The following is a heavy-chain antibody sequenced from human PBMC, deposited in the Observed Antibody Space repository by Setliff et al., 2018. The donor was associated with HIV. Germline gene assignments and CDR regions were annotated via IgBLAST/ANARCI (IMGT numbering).Heavy chain of an antibody. CDR1: GVTLYNNY. CDR2: IRNGNRYST. V-gene: IGHV3-72*01. D-gene: IGHD3-22*01. Sequence: GGSLRLSCAASGVTLYNNYMDWVRQAPGKGLEWVGRIRNGNRYSTEYAASVKGRFIISRDDSENSLSLQMNSLKTEDTAVYYCATDVAEKIHYYSDNSGYFYIDYWGQGALVTVSS. J-gene: IGHJ4*02. CDR3: ATDVAEKIHYYSDNSGYFYIDY.